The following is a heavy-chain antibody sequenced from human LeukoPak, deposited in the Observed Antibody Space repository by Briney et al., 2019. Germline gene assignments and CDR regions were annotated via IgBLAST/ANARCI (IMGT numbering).Heavy chain of an antibody. CDR3: ARDQSIAVATDY. CDR2: INPNSGGT. V-gene: IGHV1-2*02. CDR1: GYTFTGYY. Sequence: GESLNISCQGSGYTFTGYYMHWVRQAPGQGLEWMGWINPNSGGTNYAQKFQGRVTMTRDTSISTAYMELSRLRSDDTAVYYCARDQSIAVATDYWGQGTLVTVSS. J-gene: IGHJ4*02. D-gene: IGHD6-19*01.